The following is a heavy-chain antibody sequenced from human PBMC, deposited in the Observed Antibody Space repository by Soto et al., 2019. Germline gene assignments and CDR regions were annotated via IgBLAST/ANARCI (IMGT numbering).Heavy chain of an antibody. J-gene: IGHJ6*02. D-gene: IGHD1-7*01. Sequence: QVQLDQSGAEVKKPGSSVKLSCKASGGTFSNSAISWVRQAPGQGLEWMGGIMPIFRTPDYAQKFQARVTIAADESTGTAYMELSGLEADDTGVYYGAGDNDRLQLGRNYYYIVGVWGVGTTVSVS. V-gene: IGHV1-69*12. CDR1: GGTFSNSA. CDR3: AGDNDRLQLGRNYYYIVGV. CDR2: IMPIFRTP.